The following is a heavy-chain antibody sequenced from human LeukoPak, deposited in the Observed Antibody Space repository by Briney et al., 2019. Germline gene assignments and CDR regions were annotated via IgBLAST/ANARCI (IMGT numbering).Heavy chain of an antibody. CDR2: IYSGGST. V-gene: IGHV3-53*01. CDR3: AKGLYYYDSSGYFDY. Sequence: GGSLRLSCAASGFTFSSYAMHWVRQAPGKGLEWVSVIYSGGSTYYADSVKGRFTISRDNSKNTLYLQMNSLRAEDTAVYYCAKGLYYYDSSGYFDYWGQGTLVTVSS. CDR1: GFTFSSYA. D-gene: IGHD3-22*01. J-gene: IGHJ4*02.